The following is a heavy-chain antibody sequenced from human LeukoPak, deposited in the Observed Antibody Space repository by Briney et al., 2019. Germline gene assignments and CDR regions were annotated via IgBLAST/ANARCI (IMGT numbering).Heavy chain of an antibody. CDR3: TRDAHRNNWYFDI. V-gene: IGHV4-59*11. J-gene: IGHJ2*01. CDR2: VFYSGVT. Sequence: SETLSLTCKVSGDSMTSHSWTWIRQSPGKSLEWIGYVFYSGVTDYNPSLKSRVTISIDTSKLQFSLRLASVTVADTAVYYCTRDAHRNNWYFDIWGRGTLVTVSS. CDR1: GDSMTSHS. D-gene: IGHD2-21*01.